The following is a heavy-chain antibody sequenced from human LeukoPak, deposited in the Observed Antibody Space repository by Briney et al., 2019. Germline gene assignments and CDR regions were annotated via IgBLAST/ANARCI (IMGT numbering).Heavy chain of an antibody. D-gene: IGHD4-17*01. CDR3: ARDLSLGRHRDGEPFDS. Sequence: ASVKVSCKTSGYTFTNHGISWVRQAPGQGLEWMGWISGYNGNTNYVQKFRGGITMTTDTSTSTAYLQLRSLSSDDTALYYCARDLSLGRHRDGEPFDSWGQGTLVTVSS. V-gene: IGHV1-18*01. J-gene: IGHJ4*02. CDR2: ISGYNGNT. CDR1: GYTFTNHG.